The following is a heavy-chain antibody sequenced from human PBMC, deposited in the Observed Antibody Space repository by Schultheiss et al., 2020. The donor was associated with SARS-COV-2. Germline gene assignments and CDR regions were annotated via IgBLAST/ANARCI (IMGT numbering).Heavy chain of an antibody. D-gene: IGHD6-19*01. CDR1: GFTFSSYG. J-gene: IGHJ4*02. CDR2: ISSTTSYNNI. V-gene: IGHV3-21*01. CDR3: ARDHISKAVAGTGHDY. Sequence: GGSLRLSCAASGFTFSSYGMHWVRQAPGKGLEWVSSISSTTSYNNIYYADSVKGRFTISRDNAKNALYLQMSSLRAEDTAVYYCARDHISKAVAGTGHDYWGQGTLVTVSS.